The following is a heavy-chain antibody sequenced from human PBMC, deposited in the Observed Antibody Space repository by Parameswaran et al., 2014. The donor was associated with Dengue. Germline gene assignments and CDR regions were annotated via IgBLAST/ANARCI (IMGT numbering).Heavy chain of an antibody. Sequence: WIRQPPGKGLEWVSVIYSGGSTYYADSVKGRFTISRDNSKNTLYLQMNSLRAEDTAVYYCASQQYSSSWYYGMDVWAKDHGHRLL. J-gene: IGHJ6*04. CDR3: ASQQYSSSWYYGMDV. CDR2: IYSGGST. V-gene: IGHV3-53*01. D-gene: IGHD6-13*01.